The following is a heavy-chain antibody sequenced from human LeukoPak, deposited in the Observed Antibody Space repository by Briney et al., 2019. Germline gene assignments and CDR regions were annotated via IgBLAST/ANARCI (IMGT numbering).Heavy chain of an antibody. D-gene: IGHD1-1*01. V-gene: IGHV1-2*02. CDR1: GYTFTDYS. CDR2: INPNSGNT. Sequence: ASVKVSCKASGYTFTDYSIYWLRQAPGQGLEWMGWINPNSGNTDYAQSFLGRVTLTRETSTDTAYMALNSLTSDDTAVYYCARQMIRGTGYYYYVDVWGRGPTVTVSS. J-gene: IGHJ6*03. CDR3: ARQMIRGTGYYYYVDV.